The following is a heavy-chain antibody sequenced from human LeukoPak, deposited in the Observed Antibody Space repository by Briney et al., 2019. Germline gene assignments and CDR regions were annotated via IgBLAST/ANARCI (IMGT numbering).Heavy chain of an antibody. CDR3: ARMVRGVPIPDY. V-gene: IGHV6-1*01. CDR1: GDSVSSNSAA. J-gene: IGHJ4*02. CDR2: TYYRSKWYN. Sequence: SQTLSLTCAISGDSVSSNSAAWNWIRQSPSRGLEWLGRTYYRSKWYNDYAVSVKSRITINPDTSKNQFSLKLSSVTAADTAVYYCARMVRGVPIPDYWGQGTLVTVSS. D-gene: IGHD3-10*01.